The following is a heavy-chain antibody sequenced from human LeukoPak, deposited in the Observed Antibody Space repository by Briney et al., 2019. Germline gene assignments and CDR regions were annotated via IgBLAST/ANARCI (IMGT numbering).Heavy chain of an antibody. V-gene: IGHV1-69*05. Sequence: ASVKVSCKASGYTFTRYYMHWVRQAPGQGLEWMGGIIPIFGTANYAQKFQGRVTITTDESTSTAYMELSSLRSEDTAVYYCARESLRNYYDSSGYYFDYWGQGTLVTVSS. CDR2: IIPIFGTA. D-gene: IGHD3-22*01. CDR3: ARESLRNYYDSSGYYFDY. CDR1: GYTFTRYY. J-gene: IGHJ4*02.